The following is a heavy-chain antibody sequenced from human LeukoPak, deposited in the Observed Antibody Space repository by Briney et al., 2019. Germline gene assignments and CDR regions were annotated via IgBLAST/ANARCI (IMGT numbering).Heavy chain of an antibody. V-gene: IGHV1-2*02. CDR1: GYTFIDFY. CDR3: ARVKKLMPEFEF. CDR2: INPNSGAI. J-gene: IGHJ4*02. D-gene: IGHD2-2*01. Sequence: GASVKVSFKASGYTFIDFYIHWVRQAPGQGLEWMGWINPNSGAIKYSQKFQGRVSMTRDTSITTVYMDLSSLRSDDTAVYYCARVKKLMPEFEFWGQGTLVTVSS.